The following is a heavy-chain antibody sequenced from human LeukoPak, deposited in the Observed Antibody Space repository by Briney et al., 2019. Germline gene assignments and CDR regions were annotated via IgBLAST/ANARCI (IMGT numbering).Heavy chain of an antibody. D-gene: IGHD3-22*01. CDR3: AKSSGTSGYYYVGDY. Sequence: GGSLRLYCAASGFTFSSYAMSWVRQAPGKGLEWVSSITGGGVSTYYADSVKGRFTISRDNSKNTLYLLMNSLRAEDTAVYYCAKSSGTSGYYYVGDYWGQGTLVTVSS. CDR2: ITGGGVST. J-gene: IGHJ4*02. CDR1: GFTFSSYA. V-gene: IGHV3-23*01.